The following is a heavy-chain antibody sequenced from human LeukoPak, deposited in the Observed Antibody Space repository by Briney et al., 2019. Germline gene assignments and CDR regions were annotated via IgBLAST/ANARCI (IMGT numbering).Heavy chain of an antibody. Sequence: SETLSLTCAVYGGSFSGYYWSWIRQPPGKGLEWIGEINHSGSTNYNPSLKSRVTISVDTSKNQFSLKLSSVTAADTAVYYCARVSTVTSHDLHYWGQGTLVTVSS. J-gene: IGHJ4*02. CDR3: ARVSTVTSHDLHY. CDR2: INHSGST. D-gene: IGHD4-17*01. CDR1: GGSFSGYY. V-gene: IGHV4-34*01.